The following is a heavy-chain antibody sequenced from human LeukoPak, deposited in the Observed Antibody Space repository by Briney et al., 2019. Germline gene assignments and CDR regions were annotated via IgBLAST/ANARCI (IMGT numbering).Heavy chain of an antibody. J-gene: IGHJ4*02. CDR3: AKSSYYDTSGSYREYYLDY. D-gene: IGHD3-22*01. V-gene: IGHV3-48*01. CDR1: GFTFSSYS. Sequence: TGGSLRLSCAASGFTFSSYSMNWVRQAPGKGLEWVSYISSSSSTIYYADSVKGRFTISRDNSKNTLYLQMNSLRAEDTALYYCAKSSYYDTSGSYREYYLDYWGQGALVTVSS. CDR2: ISSSSSTI.